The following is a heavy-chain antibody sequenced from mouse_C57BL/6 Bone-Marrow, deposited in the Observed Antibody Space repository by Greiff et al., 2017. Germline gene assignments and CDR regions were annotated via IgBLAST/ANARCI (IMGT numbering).Heavy chain of an antibody. V-gene: IGHV1-26*01. J-gene: IGHJ4*01. CDR2: INPNNGGT. D-gene: IGHD2-1*01. CDR1: GYTFTDYY. CDR3: GLLWNYYAMDY. Sequence: EVKLQQSGPELVKPGASVKISCKASGYTFTDYYMNWVKQSHGKSLEWIGDINPNNGGTSYNQKFKGKATLTVDKSSSTAYMELRSLTSEDSAVYYCGLLWNYYAMDYWGQGTSVTVSS.